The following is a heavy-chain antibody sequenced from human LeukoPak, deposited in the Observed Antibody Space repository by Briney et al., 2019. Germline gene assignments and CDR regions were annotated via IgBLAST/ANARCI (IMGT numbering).Heavy chain of an antibody. CDR3: ARDRDSIAAGFDY. V-gene: IGHV3-21*01. CDR1: GFTFSGYS. D-gene: IGHD6-13*01. CDR2: ISGSSIYI. Sequence: KPGGSLRLSCAASGFTFSGYSLNWVRQAPGKGLEWVSSISGSSIYIYYADSVKGQFTISRDNANKSLYLQMNSLRAEDTAVYYCARDRDSIAAGFDYWGQGTLVTVSS. J-gene: IGHJ4*02.